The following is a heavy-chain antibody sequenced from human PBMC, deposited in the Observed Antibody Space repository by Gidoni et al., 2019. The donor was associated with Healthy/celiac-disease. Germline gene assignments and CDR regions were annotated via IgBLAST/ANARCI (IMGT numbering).Heavy chain of an antibody. J-gene: IGHJ4*02. D-gene: IGHD3-22*01. V-gene: IGHV1-58*01. CDR3: AASGPDYYDSSGYYPIFDY. CDR1: GFTFTSSA. CDR2: IVVGSGNT. Sequence: QMQLVQSGPEVKKPGTSVKVSCKASGFTFTSSAVQWVRQARGQRLEWIGWIVVGSGNTNYAQKFQERVTITRDMSTSTAYMELSSLRSEDTAVYYCAASGPDYYDSSGYYPIFDYWGQGTLVTVSS.